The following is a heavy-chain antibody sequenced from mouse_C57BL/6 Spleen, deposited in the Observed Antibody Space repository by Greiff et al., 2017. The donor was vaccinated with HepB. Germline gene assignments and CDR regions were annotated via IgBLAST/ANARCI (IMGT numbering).Heavy chain of an antibody. CDR2: INPSSGYT. Sequence: QVQLQQSGAELAKPGASVKLSCKASGYTFPSYWMPWVKQRPGQGLEWIGYINPSSGYTKYNQKFKDTATLTADKSSSTAYMQLSSLTYEDSAVYYCARSLTGSWFAYWGQGTLVTVSA. J-gene: IGHJ3*01. V-gene: IGHV1-7*01. D-gene: IGHD4-1*01. CDR1: GYTFPSYW. CDR3: ARSLTGSWFAY.